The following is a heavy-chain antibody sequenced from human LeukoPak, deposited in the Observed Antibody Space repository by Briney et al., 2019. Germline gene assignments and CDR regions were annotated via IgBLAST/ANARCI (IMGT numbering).Heavy chain of an antibody. V-gene: IGHV5-51*01. Sequence: GASLQISCKGSGYSFTSYWIGWGRQMPGKGLEWMGIIYPGDSDTKESPSFQGQVTISADKSISTAYLQWSSLKASDTAMYYCARLMITFGGVIEYNWFDPWGQGTLVTVSS. CDR3: ARLMITFGGVIEYNWFDP. CDR2: IYPGDSDT. D-gene: IGHD3-16*02. J-gene: IGHJ5*02. CDR1: GYSFTSYW.